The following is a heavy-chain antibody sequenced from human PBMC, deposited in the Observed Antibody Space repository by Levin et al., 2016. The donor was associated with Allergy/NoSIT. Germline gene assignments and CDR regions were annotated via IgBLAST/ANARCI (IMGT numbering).Heavy chain of an antibody. Sequence: GGSLRLSCEASGYRFTTYWIGWVRQMPGKGLEWMGVIYPGDSDTRYSPSFQGQVTISTDNSLNTAYLQWGTLKASDTATFYCVKLYEFNFFYFYIDAWGKGTTVTVSS. V-gene: IGHV5-51*01. CDR2: IYPGDSDT. CDR3: VKLYEFNFFYFYIDA. CDR1: GYRFTTYW. J-gene: IGHJ6*03. D-gene: IGHD3-3*01.